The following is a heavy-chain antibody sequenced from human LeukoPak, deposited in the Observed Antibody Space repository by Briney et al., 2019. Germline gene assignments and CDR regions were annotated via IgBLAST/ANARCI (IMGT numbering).Heavy chain of an antibody. J-gene: IGHJ4*02. Sequence: GGSLRLSCSASGITFSSYIMHWVRQAPGKGLEYVSAITSIGGSTYYADSVKGRFTISRDNSKNTLYLQMSSLRPGDTAVYYCVKDDSYYYGSGSSNDWGQGTLVTVSS. CDR1: GITFSSYI. CDR3: VKDDSYYYGSGSSND. D-gene: IGHD3-10*01. CDR2: ITSIGGST. V-gene: IGHV3-64D*06.